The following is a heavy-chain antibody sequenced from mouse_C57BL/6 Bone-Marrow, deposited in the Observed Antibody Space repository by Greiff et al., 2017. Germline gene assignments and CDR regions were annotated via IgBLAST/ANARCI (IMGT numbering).Heavy chain of an antibody. CDR1: GYAFSSSW. J-gene: IGHJ3*01. D-gene: IGHD2-3*01. Sequence: VHLVESGPELVKPGASVKISCKASGYAFSSSWMNWVKQRPGKGLEWIGRIYPGDGDTNYNGKFKGKATLTADKSSSTAYMQLSSLTSEDSAVYFCALDGYLAWFAYWGQGTLVTVSA. CDR3: ALDGYLAWFAY. CDR2: IYPGDGDT. V-gene: IGHV1-82*01.